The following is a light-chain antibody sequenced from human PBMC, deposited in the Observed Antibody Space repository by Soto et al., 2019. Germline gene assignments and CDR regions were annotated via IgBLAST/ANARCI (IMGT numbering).Light chain of an antibody. J-gene: IGKJ5*01. V-gene: IGKV1-33*01. CDR1: QDISNY. Sequence: IQMTQSQYSLSASVGDRVTITCQASQDISNYLNWYQQKPGKAPKLLIYDASNLETGVPSRFSGSGSGTDFTFTISCLQPEDIATYYCQVYDNLSISFGHGTLLEIK. CDR3: QVYDNLSIS. CDR2: DAS.